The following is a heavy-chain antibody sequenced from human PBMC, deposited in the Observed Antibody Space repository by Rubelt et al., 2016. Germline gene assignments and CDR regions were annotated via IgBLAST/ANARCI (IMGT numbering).Heavy chain of an antibody. CDR1: GFTVSSNY. CDR3: ARNWGFDY. J-gene: IGHJ4*02. V-gene: IGHV3-66*01. D-gene: IGHD7-27*01. Sequence: VQLVESGGGLVQPGGSLRLSCAASGFTVSSNYMSWVRQAPGKGLDGSSVINSGGSTYYADSVKGRFTISRDNSKNTLYLQMNSLRAEDTAVYYCARNWGFDYWGQGTLVTVSS. CDR2: INSGGST.